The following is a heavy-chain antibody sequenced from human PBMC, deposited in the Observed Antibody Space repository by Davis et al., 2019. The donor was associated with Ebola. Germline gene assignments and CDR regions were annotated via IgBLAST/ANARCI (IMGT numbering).Heavy chain of an antibody. CDR1: GFTFSSYS. V-gene: IGHV3-48*01. Sequence: GESLKISCAASGFTFSSYSMNWVRQAPGKGLEWVSYISSSSSTIYYADSVKGRFTISRDNAKNSLYLQMNSLRAEDTAVYYCAKGRGTSEWLVDNWFDPWGQGTLVTVSS. J-gene: IGHJ5*02. CDR3: AKGRGTSEWLVDNWFDP. D-gene: IGHD3-3*01. CDR2: ISSSSSTI.